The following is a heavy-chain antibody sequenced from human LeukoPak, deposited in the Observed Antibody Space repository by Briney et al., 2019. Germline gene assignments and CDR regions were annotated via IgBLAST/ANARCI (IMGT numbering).Heavy chain of an antibody. D-gene: IGHD6-6*01. CDR2: ISAYNGNT. J-gene: IGHJ4*02. CDR3: ATHGIAARPHYFDY. V-gene: IGHV1-18*01. CDR1: GYTFTSYG. Sequence: GASVKVSCKASGYTFTSYGISWVRQAPGQGLEWMGWISAYNGNTNYAQKLQGRVTMTTDTPTSTAYMELRSLRSDDTAVYYCATHGIAARPHYFDYWGQGTLVTDSS.